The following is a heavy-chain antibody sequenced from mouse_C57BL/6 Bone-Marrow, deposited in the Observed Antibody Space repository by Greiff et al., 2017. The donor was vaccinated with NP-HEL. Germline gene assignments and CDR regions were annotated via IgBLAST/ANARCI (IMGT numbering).Heavy chain of an antibody. CDR2: IDPENGDT. CDR1: GFNIKDDY. J-gene: IGHJ3*01. V-gene: IGHV14-4*01. CDR3: TTYYDGSSSAWFAY. Sequence: EVQLQQSGAELVRPGASVKLSCTASGFNIKDDYMHWVKQRPEQGLEWIGWIDPENGDTEYASKFQGKATITADTSSNTAYLQLSSLTSEDTAVYYCTTYYDGSSSAWFAYWGQWTLVTVSA. D-gene: IGHD1-1*01.